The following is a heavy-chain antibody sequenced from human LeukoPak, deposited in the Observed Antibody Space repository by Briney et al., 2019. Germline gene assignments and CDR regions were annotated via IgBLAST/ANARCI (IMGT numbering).Heavy chain of an antibody. J-gene: IGHJ4*02. CDR1: GYSFTSYW. CDR2: IDPSGSYT. Sequence: GESLKISCKGSGYSFTSYWISWVRQMPGKGLEWMGRIDPSGSYTNYSPSFQGQVTISADKSVSTAYLQWSSLKASDTAMYYCARRSGGDPFDYWGQGTLVTVSS. D-gene: IGHD2-21*02. V-gene: IGHV5-10-1*04. CDR3: ARRSGGDPFDY.